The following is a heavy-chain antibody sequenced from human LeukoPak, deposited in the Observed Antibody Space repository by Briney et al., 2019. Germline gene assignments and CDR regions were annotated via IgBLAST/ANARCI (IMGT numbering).Heavy chain of an antibody. CDR3: ARDLGGTGTTCFDY. V-gene: IGHV3-48*02. Sequence: GGSLRLSCAASGFTFSTYTMNWVRQAPGKGLEWLSYITSSSTIYYADSVKGRFTISRDNAKNSLYLQMNSLRDEDTAVYYCARDLGGTGTTCFDYWGQGTLVTVSS. CDR2: ITSSSTI. CDR1: GFTFSTYT. J-gene: IGHJ4*02. D-gene: IGHD1-1*01.